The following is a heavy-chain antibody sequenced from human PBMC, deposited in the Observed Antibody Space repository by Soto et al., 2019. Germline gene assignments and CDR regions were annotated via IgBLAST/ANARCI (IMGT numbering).Heavy chain of an antibody. CDR1: GYTFTSYY. Sequence: ASVKVSCKASGYTFTSYYMHWVRQAPGQGLEWMGIINPSGGSTSYAQKFQGRVTKTRDTSTSTVYMELSSLRSEDTAVYYCAREIGYSGYDVTIAVADGDYYFDYWGQGTLVTVSS. CDR3: AREIGYSGYDVTIAVADGDYYFDY. J-gene: IGHJ4*02. V-gene: IGHV1-46*01. CDR2: INPSGGST. D-gene: IGHD5-12*01.